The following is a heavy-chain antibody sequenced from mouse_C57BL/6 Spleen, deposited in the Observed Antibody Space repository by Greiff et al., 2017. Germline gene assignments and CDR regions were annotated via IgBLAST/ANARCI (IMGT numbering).Heavy chain of an antibody. CDR1: GFTFSSYA. Sequence: EVNVVESGEGLVKPGGSLKLSCAASGFTFSSYAMSWVRQTPEKRLEWVAYISSGGDYIYYADTVKGRFTISRDNARNTLYLQMSSLTSEDTARYDCTRDDYDWYFDVWGTGTTVTVSS. J-gene: IGHJ1*03. CDR3: TRDDYDWYFDV. D-gene: IGHD2-4*01. CDR2: ISSGGDYI. V-gene: IGHV5-9-1*02.